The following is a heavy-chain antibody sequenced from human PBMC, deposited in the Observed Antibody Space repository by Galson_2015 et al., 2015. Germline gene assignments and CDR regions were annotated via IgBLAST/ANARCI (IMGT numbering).Heavy chain of an antibody. J-gene: IGHJ4*02. CDR3: ARGRGGSGYRD. D-gene: IGHD3-3*01. V-gene: IGHV4-59*01. CDR1: GGSISSYY. Sequence: SETLSLTCTVSGGSISSYYWSWIRQPPGKGLEWIGYIYYSGSTNYNPSLKSRVTISVDTSKNQFSLKLSSVTAADTAVYYCARGRGGSGYRDWGQGTLVTVSS. CDR2: IYYSGST.